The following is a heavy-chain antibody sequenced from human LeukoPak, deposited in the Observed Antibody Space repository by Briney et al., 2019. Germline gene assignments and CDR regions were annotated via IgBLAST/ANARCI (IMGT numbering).Heavy chain of an antibody. V-gene: IGHV1-46*01. Sequence: ASVKVSRKASGYTFTSYYMHWVRQAPGQGLEWVGILNPNGGSTNYAQKFQGRVTMTRDTSTSTVYMELSSLRSDDTAVYYCARPGYTSGHFDYWGQGTLVTVSS. CDR1: GYTFTSYY. J-gene: IGHJ4*02. CDR3: ARPGYTSGHFDY. D-gene: IGHD6-19*01. CDR2: LNPNGGST.